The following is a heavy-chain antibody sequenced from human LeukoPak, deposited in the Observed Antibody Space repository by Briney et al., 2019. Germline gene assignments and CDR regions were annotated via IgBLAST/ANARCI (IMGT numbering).Heavy chain of an antibody. CDR2: IIPIFGTA. CDR1: GGTFSSYA. CDR3: AKGSSITAKEAGGYFDY. V-gene: IGHV1-69*01. J-gene: IGHJ4*02. Sequence: SVKVSCKASGGTFSSYAISWVRQAPGQGLEWMGGIIPIFGTANYAQKFQGRVTITADESTSTAYMELSSLRSEDTALYYCAKGSSITAKEAGGYFDYWGQGTLVTVSS. D-gene: IGHD1-14*01.